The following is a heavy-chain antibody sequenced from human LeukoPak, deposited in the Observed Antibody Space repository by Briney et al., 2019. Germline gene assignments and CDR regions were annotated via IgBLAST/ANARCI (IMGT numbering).Heavy chain of an antibody. V-gene: IGHV1-69*06. CDR2: IIPIFGTA. J-gene: IGHJ3*02. D-gene: IGHD3-10*01. CDR3: AGAGDLYGSGSYYAFDI. Sequence: SVKVSCKASGGTFSSYAISWVRQAPGQGLEWMGGIIPIFGTANYAQKFQGRVTITADKSTSTAYMELSSLRSEDTAVYYCAGAGDLYGSGSYYAFDIWGQGTMVTVSS. CDR1: GGTFSSYA.